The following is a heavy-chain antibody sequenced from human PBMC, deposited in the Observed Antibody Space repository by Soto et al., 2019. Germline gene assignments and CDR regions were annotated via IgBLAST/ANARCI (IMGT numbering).Heavy chain of an antibody. V-gene: IGHV3-21*01. CDR2: ISSSSSYI. J-gene: IGHJ6*02. CDR3: ARDWRATSYYYGMDV. Sequence: PGGSLRLSCAASGFTFSSYSMNWVRQAPGKGLEWVSSISSSSSYIYYADSVKGRFTISRDNAKNSLYLQMNSLRAEDTTVYYCARDWRATSYYYGMDVWGQGTTVTV. CDR1: GFTFSSYS. D-gene: IGHD1-26*01.